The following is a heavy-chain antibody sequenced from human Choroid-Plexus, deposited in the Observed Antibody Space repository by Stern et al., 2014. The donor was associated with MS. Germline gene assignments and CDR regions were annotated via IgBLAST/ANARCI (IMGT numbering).Heavy chain of an antibody. J-gene: IGHJ4*02. CDR1: GVSVTSSYYY. V-gene: IGHV4-61*01. CDR2: VHYSGKT. CDR3: MRDGLTGSDY. Sequence: VQLEESGPGLLKPSETLSLTCTVSGVSVTSSYYYWTWVRQSPGKGLEWIGHVHYSGKTSYNPSLKSRVTISVDTSKNQFSLRLDSVTAADTAVYYCMRDGLTGSDYWGQGTLVAVSS. D-gene: IGHD1-20*01.